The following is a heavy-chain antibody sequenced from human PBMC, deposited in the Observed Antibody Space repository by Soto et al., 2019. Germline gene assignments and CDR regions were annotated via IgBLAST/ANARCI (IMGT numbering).Heavy chain of an antibody. V-gene: IGHV3-30-3*01. CDR3: AKEKGVSSGSYPTAHFDY. CDR1: GFTFSTYA. CDR2: ISNDGSKK. J-gene: IGHJ4*02. D-gene: IGHD1-26*01. Sequence: PGGSLRLSCVASGFTFSTYAIHWVRQAPGKGLDWVAVISNDGSKKYFVDSVKGRFTISRDNSKNTLYLQMNSLRAEDTAVYYCAKEKGVSSGSYPTAHFDYWGQGTLVTVPA.